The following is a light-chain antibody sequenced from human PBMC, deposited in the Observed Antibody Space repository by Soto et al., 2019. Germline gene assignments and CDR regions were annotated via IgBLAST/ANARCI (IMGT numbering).Light chain of an antibody. V-gene: IGKV3-20*01. CDR2: GAS. CDR3: LQYGSTPRT. CDR1: QSVSSSY. Sequence: EIVLTQSPGTLSLSPGERATLSCRASQSVSSSYLAWYQQKPGQAPRLLIYGASSRATGIPDRVSGSGSGKALTLTISRLEPEDFAVYYCLQYGSTPRTFGQGTKVEIK. J-gene: IGKJ1*01.